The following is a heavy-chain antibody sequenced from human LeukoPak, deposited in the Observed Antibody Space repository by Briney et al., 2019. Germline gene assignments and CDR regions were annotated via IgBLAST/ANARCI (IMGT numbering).Heavy chain of an antibody. V-gene: IGHV5-51*01. Sequence: GESLKISCKGSRYSFTTYWIGWVRQMPGKGLEWMGVIYPGDSNTRYSPSFQGQVTISADKSISTAYLQWSSLKASDTAMYYCARQHCSGGSCYFDYWGQGTLVTVSS. J-gene: IGHJ4*02. CDR3: ARQHCSGGSCYFDY. D-gene: IGHD2-15*01. CDR2: IYPGDSNT. CDR1: RYSFTTYW.